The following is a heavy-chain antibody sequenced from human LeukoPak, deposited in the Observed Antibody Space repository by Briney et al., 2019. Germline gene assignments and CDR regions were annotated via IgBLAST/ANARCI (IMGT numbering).Heavy chain of an antibody. CDR3: ARGGFCSGTSCSPSAPSPYYYYGMDV. J-gene: IGHJ6*02. V-gene: IGHV3-48*03. CDR2: ISGSGRNI. Sequence: GGSLRLSCAASGFTFSSYEMNWVRQAPGKGLEWVSYISGSGRNIYYADSVKGRFTISRDNAKNSLYLQMSSLRAEDTAVYYCARGGFCSGTSCSPSAPSPYYYYGMDVWGQGTTVTVSS. D-gene: IGHD2-2*01. CDR1: GFTFSSYE.